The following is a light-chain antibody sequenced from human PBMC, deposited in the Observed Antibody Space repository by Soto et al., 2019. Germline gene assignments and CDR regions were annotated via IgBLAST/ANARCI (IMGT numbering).Light chain of an antibody. J-gene: IGKJ5*01. CDR1: QSVRSN. CDR3: QQRSNWPSIT. Sequence: EIVMTQSPATLSVSPGDRVSLSCRASQSVRSNSAWYQQKPGQAPRLLIYDASNRATGIPARFSGSGSGTDFTLTISSLEPEDFAVYYCQQRSNWPSITFGQGTRLEIK. CDR2: DAS. V-gene: IGKV3-11*01.